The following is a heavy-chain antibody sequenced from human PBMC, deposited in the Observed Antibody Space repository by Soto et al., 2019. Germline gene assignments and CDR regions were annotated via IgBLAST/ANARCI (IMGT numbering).Heavy chain of an antibody. J-gene: IGHJ4*02. CDR2: ISSISSYI. V-gene: IGHV3-21*01. D-gene: IGHD5-12*01. CDR3: SIEHGGGISTITSFFDS. Sequence: GGSLRLSCAASGFTFSSYNMNWVRQAPGKGLEWVSSISSISSYIYYADSVKGRFTISRDNAKNSLYLQMNSLRVEDTAFYYFSIEHGGGISTITSFFDSWGQGTPVTVSS. CDR1: GFTFSSYN.